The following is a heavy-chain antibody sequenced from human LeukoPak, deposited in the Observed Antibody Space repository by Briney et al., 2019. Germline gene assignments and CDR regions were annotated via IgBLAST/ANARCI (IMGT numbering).Heavy chain of an antibody. CDR3: ARMAPSDYYMDV. D-gene: IGHD5-24*01. Sequence: SETLSLTCTVSGGSISSGGYYWSWIRQPPGKGLEWIGYIYHSGSTYYNPSLKSRVTISVDRSKNQFSLKLSSVTAADTAVYYCARMAPSDYYMDVWGKGTTVTVSS. CDR1: GGSISSGGYY. CDR2: IYHSGST. J-gene: IGHJ6*03. V-gene: IGHV4-30-2*01.